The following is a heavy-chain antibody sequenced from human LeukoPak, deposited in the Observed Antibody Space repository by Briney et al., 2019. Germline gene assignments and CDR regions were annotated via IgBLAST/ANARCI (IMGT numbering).Heavy chain of an antibody. J-gene: IGHJ4*02. V-gene: IGHV4-34*01. CDR2: INHSGST. CDR3: ARDSGWSFDY. CDR1: GGSFSGYY. Sequence: SETLSLTCAVYGGSFSGYYWSWIRQPPGKGLEWIGEINHSGSTNYNPSLKSRVTISVDTSKNQFSLKLSSVTAADTAVYYCARDSGWSFDYWGQGTLVTVSS. D-gene: IGHD2-15*01.